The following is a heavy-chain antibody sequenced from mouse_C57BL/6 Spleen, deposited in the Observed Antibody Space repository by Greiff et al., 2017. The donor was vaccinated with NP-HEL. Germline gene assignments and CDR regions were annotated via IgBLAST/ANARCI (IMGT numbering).Heavy chain of an antibody. CDR1: GYTFTSYW. CDR2: INPSNGGT. CDR3: ARSYYYGSSYPRDYYAMDY. V-gene: IGHV1-53*01. D-gene: IGHD1-1*01. J-gene: IGHJ4*01. Sequence: VQLQQPGTELVKPGASVKLSCKASGYTFTSYWMHWVKQRPGQGLEWIGNINPSNGGTNYNEKFKSKATLTVDKSSSTAYMQLSSLTSEDSAVYYCARSYYYGSSYPRDYYAMDYWGQGTSGTVSS.